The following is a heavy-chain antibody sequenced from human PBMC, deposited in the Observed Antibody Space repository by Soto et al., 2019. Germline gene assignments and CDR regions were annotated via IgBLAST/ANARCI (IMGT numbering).Heavy chain of an antibody. CDR3: ARVEEVVAARKGDAFDI. V-gene: IGHV3-9*01. D-gene: IGHD2-15*01. Sequence: GGSLRLSCAASGFTFDDYAMHWVRQAPGKGLEWVSGISWNSGSIGYADSVKGRFTISRDNAKNSLYLQMNSLRAEDTALYYCARVEEVVAARKGDAFDIWGQGTMVTVSS. CDR2: ISWNSGSI. J-gene: IGHJ3*02. CDR1: GFTFDDYA.